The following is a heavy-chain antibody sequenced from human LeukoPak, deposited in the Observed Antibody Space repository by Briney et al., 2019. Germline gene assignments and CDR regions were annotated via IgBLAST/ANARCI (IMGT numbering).Heavy chain of an antibody. D-gene: IGHD6-13*01. CDR2: IYYSGTA. CDR3: ARVAAARYYYYMDV. CDR1: GGSISSSSYY. J-gene: IGHJ6*03. Sequence: SGTLSLTGTVSGGSISSSSYYWGWIRHPPGKGREWIGTIYYSGTAYYSPSLKSRVTISVDTYMNQFSLRLSSVTAADTAVFYCARVAAARYYYYMDVWGKGTTVTVSS. V-gene: IGHV4-39*01.